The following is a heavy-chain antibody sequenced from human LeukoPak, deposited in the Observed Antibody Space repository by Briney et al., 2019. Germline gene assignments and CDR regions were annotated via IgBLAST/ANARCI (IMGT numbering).Heavy chain of an antibody. J-gene: IGHJ4*02. CDR2: ISGSGGST. Sequence: PGGSLRLSCAASGFTFSSYAMSWVRQAPGKGLEWVSAISGSGGSTYYTDSVTGRFTISRDNSKTTLFLQMNSLRAEDTAVYYCAKGISGSCYTGLGFWGQGTLVTVSS. CDR1: GFTFSSYA. V-gene: IGHV3-23*01. D-gene: IGHD2-2*02. CDR3: AKGISGSCYTGLGF.